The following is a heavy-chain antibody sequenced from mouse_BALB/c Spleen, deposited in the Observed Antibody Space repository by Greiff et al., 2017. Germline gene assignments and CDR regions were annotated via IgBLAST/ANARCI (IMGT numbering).Heavy chain of an antibody. CDR2: ISCYNGAT. V-gene: IGHV1S34*01. D-gene: IGHD2-14*01. J-gene: IGHJ4*01. Sequence: LVKTGASVKISCKASGYSFTGYYMHWVKQSHGKSLEWIGYISCYNGATSYNQKFKGKATFTVDTSSSTAYMQFNSLTSEDSAVYYCARGRYDVSHAMDYWGQGTSVTVSS. CDR1: GYSFTGYY. CDR3: ARGRYDVSHAMDY.